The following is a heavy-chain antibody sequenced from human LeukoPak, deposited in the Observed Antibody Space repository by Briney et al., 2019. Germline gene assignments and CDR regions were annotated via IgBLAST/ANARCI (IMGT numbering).Heavy chain of an antibody. CDR1: GYIFTGYY. D-gene: IGHD5-18*01. CDR3: ARADVDTAMVPLY. Sequence: ASVKVSCKASGYIFTGYYMHWVRQAPGQGLEWMGWINPNSGGTNYAQKFQGRVTMTRDTSISTAYMELSRLRSDDTAVYYCARADVDTAMVPLYWGQGTLVTVSS. J-gene: IGHJ4*02. CDR2: INPNSGGT. V-gene: IGHV1-2*02.